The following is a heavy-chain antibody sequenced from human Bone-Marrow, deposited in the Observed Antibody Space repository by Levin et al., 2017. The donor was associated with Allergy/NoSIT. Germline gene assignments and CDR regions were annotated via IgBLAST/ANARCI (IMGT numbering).Heavy chain of an antibody. V-gene: IGHV4-61*01. J-gene: IGHJ5*02. D-gene: IGHD1-26*01. CDR2: MYYSGST. Sequence: SETLSLTCTVSGGSVSSGTYYWSWIRQPPGKGLEWIGYMYYSGSTIYNPSLKSRVTISVDTSKNQFSLKLRSVTAADTAVYYCAREIVGVKNNWFDPWGQGTLVTVSS. CDR3: AREIVGVKNNWFDP. CDR1: GGSVSSGTYY.